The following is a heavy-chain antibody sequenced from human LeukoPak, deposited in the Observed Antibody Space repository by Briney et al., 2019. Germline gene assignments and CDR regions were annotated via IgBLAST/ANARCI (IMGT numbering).Heavy chain of an antibody. CDR2: ISGSGGST. V-gene: IGHV3-23*01. CDR3: ARDSLHYYDSSGYYLDY. D-gene: IGHD3-22*01. CDR1: GFTFSSYG. Sequence: GGTLRLSCAASGFTFSSYGMSWVRQAPGKGLEWVSAISGSGGSTYYADSVKGRFTISRDNSKNTLYLQMNSLRAEDTAVYYCARDSLHYYDSSGYYLDYWGQGTLVTVSS. J-gene: IGHJ4*02.